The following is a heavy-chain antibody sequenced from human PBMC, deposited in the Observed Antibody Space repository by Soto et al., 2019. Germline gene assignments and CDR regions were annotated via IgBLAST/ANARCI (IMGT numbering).Heavy chain of an antibody. V-gene: IGHV4-30-4*01. CDR2: IYYSGTT. J-gene: IGHJ4*02. CDR1: GGSISSGDYY. Sequence: SETLSLTCTVSGGSISSGDYYWSWIRQPPGKGLEWIGYIYYSGTTYYNPSLKSRVTISVDTSKNQFSLKLSSVTAADTAVYYCAVSPYYGANSYFDYWGLGTLVTVS. D-gene: IGHD4-17*01. CDR3: AVSPYYGANSYFDY.